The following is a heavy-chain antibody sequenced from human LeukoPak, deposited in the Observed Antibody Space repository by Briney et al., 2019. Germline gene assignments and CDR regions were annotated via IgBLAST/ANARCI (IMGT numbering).Heavy chain of an antibody. CDR3: ARGEQWLVLNWFDP. V-gene: IGHV1-3*03. D-gene: IGHD6-19*01. Sequence: ASVKVSSKASGYTFPVYYMHWVGPARGQGLEWMGWIYGDNSDTKYSQEFQGRVTITRDTSASTAYMELSSLRSEDMAVYYCARGEQWLVLNWFDPWGQGTLVTVSS. J-gene: IGHJ5*02. CDR1: GYTFPVYY. CDR2: IYGDNSDT.